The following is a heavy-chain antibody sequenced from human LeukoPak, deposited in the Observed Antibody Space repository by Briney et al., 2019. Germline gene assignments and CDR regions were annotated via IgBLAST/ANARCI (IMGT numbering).Heavy chain of an antibody. D-gene: IGHD4-17*01. CDR1: GFTFSSYC. Sequence: GGSLRLSRVASGFTFSSYCMTWVRQAPGKGLEWVANIKEDGSEEYYVDSAKGRFTISRNNAKNSLYLQMNSLRAEDTAFYYCARDPYGDYYYFDYWGQGTLVTVSS. J-gene: IGHJ4*02. CDR2: IKEDGSEE. V-gene: IGHV3-7*01. CDR3: ARDPYGDYYYFDY.